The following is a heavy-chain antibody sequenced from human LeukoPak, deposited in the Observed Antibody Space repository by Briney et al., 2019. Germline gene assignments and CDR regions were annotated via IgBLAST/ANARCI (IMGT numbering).Heavy chain of an antibody. CDR1: GFTFSDYY. CDR3: ARETAAGTFDY. D-gene: IGHD1-1*01. J-gene: IGHJ4*02. Sequence: GGSLRLSCAGSGFTFSDYYMSWIRQAPGKGLEWVSDLSSRGDIISYADSVKGRFTISRDNAKNSLYLQINSLRAEDTAVYYCARETAAGTFDYWGQGTLVTVSS. V-gene: IGHV3-11*01. CDR2: LSSRGDII.